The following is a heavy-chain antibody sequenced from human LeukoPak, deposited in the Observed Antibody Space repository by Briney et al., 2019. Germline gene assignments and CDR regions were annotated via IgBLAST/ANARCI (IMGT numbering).Heavy chain of an antibody. Sequence: HPGGSRRLSCTASGFTFGDYAMSWVRQAPGKGLEWVGFIRSKAYGGTTEYAASVKGRFTISRDDSKSIAYLQMNCLKTEDTAVYYCTRVRIAVAGRGRYFDYWGQGTLVTVSS. V-gene: IGHV3-49*04. CDR3: TRVRIAVAGRGRYFDY. CDR1: GFTFGDYA. CDR2: IRSKAYGGTT. J-gene: IGHJ4*02. D-gene: IGHD6-19*01.